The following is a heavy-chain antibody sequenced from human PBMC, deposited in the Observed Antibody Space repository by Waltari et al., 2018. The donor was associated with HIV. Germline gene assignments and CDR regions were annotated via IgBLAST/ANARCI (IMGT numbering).Heavy chain of an antibody. D-gene: IGHD1-26*01. V-gene: IGHV4-38-2*01. Sequence: QVQLQESGPGLVKPSETLSLICAVSGYSFSRGYNWGWIRQPPGEGLEWIGSTSYSDGTYYNPSLRSRVTISLDTSKNQFSLNLNSVTAADTAVYFCARRRAQGDFDYWGQGTLVTVSS. J-gene: IGHJ4*02. CDR1: GYSFSRGYN. CDR3: ARRRAQGDFDY. CDR2: TSYSDGT.